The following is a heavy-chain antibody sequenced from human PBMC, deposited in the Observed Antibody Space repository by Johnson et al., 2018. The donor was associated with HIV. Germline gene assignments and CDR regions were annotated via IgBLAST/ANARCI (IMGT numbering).Heavy chain of an antibody. Sequence: VQLVESGGGVVQPGGPWNPSWAPLGSPVGNHLSWVRPAPGKGLEVVPGFNWNGGCHGFAGSVEGPFTISRDNAKNSLFRQMSSLRAEDTAFYYFARDATPWAGAYVGYAFDLWGQGTMVTVSS. CDR3: ARDATPWAGAYVGYAFDL. J-gene: IGHJ3*01. V-gene: IGHV3-20*04. CDR2: FNWNGGCH. CDR1: GSPVGNH. D-gene: IGHD4-17*01.